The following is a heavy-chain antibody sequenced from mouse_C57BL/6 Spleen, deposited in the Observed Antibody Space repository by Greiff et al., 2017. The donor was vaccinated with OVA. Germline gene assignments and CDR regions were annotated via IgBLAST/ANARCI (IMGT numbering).Heavy chain of an antibody. CDR2: INPGSGGT. J-gene: IGHJ1*03. D-gene: IGHD1-1*01. CDR3: ARDYYGSSGDV. CDR1: GYAFTNYL. V-gene: IGHV1-54*01. Sequence: QVQLKESGAELVRPGTSVNVSCKASGYAFTNYLIEWVKQRPGQGLEWIGVINPGSGGTNYNEKFKGKATLTADKSSSTAYMQLSSLTSEDSAVYFCARDYYGSSGDVWGTGTTVTVSS.